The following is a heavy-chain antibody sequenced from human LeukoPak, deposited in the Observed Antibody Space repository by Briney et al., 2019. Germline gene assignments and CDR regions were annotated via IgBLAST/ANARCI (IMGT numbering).Heavy chain of an antibody. V-gene: IGHV3-30*18. CDR2: ISYDGSNK. J-gene: IGHJ1*01. D-gene: IGHD6-19*01. Sequence: PGGSLRLSCAASGFTFSSYGMHWVRQAPGKGLEWVAVISYDGSNKYYADSVKGRFTISRDNSKNTLYLQMNSLRAEDTAVYYCAKDHPSSGWYRQYFQHWGQGTLVTVSS. CDR3: AKDHPSSGWYRQYFQH. CDR1: GFTFSSYG.